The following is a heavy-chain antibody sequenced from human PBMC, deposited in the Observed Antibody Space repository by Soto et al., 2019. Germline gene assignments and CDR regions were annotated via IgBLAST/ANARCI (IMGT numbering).Heavy chain of an antibody. J-gene: IGHJ4*02. V-gene: IGHV2-5*02. D-gene: IGHD3-16*01. Sequence: QITLKESGPTLVKPTQTLTLTCTFSGFSLSTSGVAVGWIRQPPGKALEWLALIYWDDDERYSPSLKSRLTXXKXXPKNHVVLTMTNMDPVDTATYYCARRFVREGEHVQWGQGTLVTVSS. CDR2: IYWDDDE. CDR3: ARRFVREGEHVQ. CDR1: GFSLSTSGVA.